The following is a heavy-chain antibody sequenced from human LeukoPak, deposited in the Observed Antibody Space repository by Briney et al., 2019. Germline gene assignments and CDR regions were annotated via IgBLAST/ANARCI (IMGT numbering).Heavy chain of an antibody. CDR3: AKALLASSGYYWGAPGEADY. J-gene: IGHJ4*02. V-gene: IGHV1-69*06. Sequence: ASVKVSCKASGGTFSSYAFSWVRQAPGQGLEWMGVIITIFHTPYYAPKFQGRVTITADKSTSTVYMEVSSLRSEDTAVYYCAKALLASSGYYWGAPGEADYWGQGTLVTVSS. D-gene: IGHD3-22*01. CDR1: GGTFSSYA. CDR2: IITIFHTP.